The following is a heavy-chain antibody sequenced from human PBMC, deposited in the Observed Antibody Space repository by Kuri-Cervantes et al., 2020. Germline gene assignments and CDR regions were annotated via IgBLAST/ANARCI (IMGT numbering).Heavy chain of an antibody. Sequence: SVKVSCKASGGTFDSSTIDWVRQAPGQGLEWMGGIIPIFSTSNYAQRFQGRVTITADESTRTAYMELRSLRSEDTAVYYCARGWHSSGYYYFYFDYWGQGTLVTVSS. V-gene: IGHV1-69*13. CDR2: IIPIFSTS. J-gene: IGHJ4*02. D-gene: IGHD3-22*01. CDR3: ARGWHSSGYYYFYFDY. CDR1: GGTFDSST.